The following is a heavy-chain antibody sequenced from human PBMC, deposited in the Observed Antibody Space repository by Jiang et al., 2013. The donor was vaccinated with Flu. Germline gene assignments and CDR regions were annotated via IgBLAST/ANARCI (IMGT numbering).Heavy chain of an antibody. CDR2: IYYSGST. Sequence: LLKPSETLSLTCTVSGGSISSSSYYWGWIRQPPGKGLEWIGSIYYSGSTYYNPSLKSRVTISVDTSKNQFSLKLSSVTAADTAVYYCARDKVGNWFDPWGQGTLVTVSS. CDR3: ARDKVGNWFDP. J-gene: IGHJ5*02. CDR1: GGSISSSSYY. V-gene: IGHV4-39*07.